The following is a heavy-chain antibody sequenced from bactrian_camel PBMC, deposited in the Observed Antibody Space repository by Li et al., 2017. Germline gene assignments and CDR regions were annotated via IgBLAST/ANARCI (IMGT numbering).Heavy chain of an antibody. CDR2: IDRDGSI. CDR3: AAAASYCGSWPPVNFGY. CDR1: GITYSTYSRYC. Sequence: HVQLVESGGGSVQAGGSLRLSCAASGITYSTYSRYCTAWFRQAPGKEREGVAAIDRDGSIIYADSVKGRFTISKDTAKNTLLLQMNSLKPEDTGMYYCAAAASYCGSWPPVNFGYWGQGTQVTVS. V-gene: IGHV3S53*01. D-gene: IGHD2*01. J-gene: IGHJ6*01.